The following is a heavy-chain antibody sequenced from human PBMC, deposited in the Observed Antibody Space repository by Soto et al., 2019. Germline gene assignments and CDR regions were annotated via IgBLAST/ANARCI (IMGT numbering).Heavy chain of an antibody. CDR2: ISYDGNIK. J-gene: IGHJ4*02. CDR1: GFTFSNFG. D-gene: IGHD1-26*01. CDR3: ARDEGFAVGY. Sequence: GSLRLSCAASGFTFSNFGMHWVRQAPGKGLEWVASISYDGNIKYSADSVKGRFTISRDNSKNTLYLQMNSLRDEDTAVYYCARDEGFAVGYWGQGTLVTVSS. V-gene: IGHV3-30*03.